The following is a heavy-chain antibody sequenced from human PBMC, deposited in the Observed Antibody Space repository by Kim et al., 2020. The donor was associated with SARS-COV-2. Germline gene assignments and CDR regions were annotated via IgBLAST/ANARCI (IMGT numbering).Heavy chain of an antibody. D-gene: IGHD2-15*01. Sequence: ASVKVSCKASGYTFTSYGISWVRQAPGQGLEWMGWISAYNGNTNYAQKLQGRVTMTTDTSASTAYMELRSLRSDDTAVYYCARDLQLDIVVVVAATRPGWFDPWGQGTLVTVSS. V-gene: IGHV1-18*01. CDR3: ARDLQLDIVVVVAATRPGWFDP. CDR1: GYTFTSYG. CDR2: ISAYNGNT. J-gene: IGHJ5*02.